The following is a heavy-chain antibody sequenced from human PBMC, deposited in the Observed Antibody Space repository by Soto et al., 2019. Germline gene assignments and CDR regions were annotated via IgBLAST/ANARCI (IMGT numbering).Heavy chain of an antibody. Sequence: SETLSLTCAVYGGSFSGYYWSWIRQPPGKGLEWIGEINHSGSTNYNPSLKSRVTISVDTSKSQFSLKLSSVTAADTAVYYCASQGRIVVVPAALDYWGQGTLVTVSS. D-gene: IGHD2-2*01. CDR1: GGSFSGYY. CDR2: INHSGST. CDR3: ASQGRIVVVPAALDY. J-gene: IGHJ4*02. V-gene: IGHV4-34*01.